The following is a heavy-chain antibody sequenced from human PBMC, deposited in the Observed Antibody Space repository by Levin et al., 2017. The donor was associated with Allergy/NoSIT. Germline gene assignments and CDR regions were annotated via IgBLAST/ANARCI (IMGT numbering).Heavy chain of an antibody. J-gene: IGHJ6*02. CDR3: ARYLSTRSGSYFAVYYYGMDV. D-gene: IGHD1-26*01. CDR2: INSDGSST. V-gene: IGHV3-74*01. Sequence: GGSLRLSCAASGFTFSNYWMHWVRQAPGKGLVWVSRINSDGSSTSYADSVKGRFTISRDNAKNTLYLQMNSLRAEDTAIYYCARYLSTRSGSYFAVYYYGMDVWGQGTTVTVSS. CDR1: GFTFSNYW.